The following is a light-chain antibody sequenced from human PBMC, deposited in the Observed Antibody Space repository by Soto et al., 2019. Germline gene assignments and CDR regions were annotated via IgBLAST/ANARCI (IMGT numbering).Light chain of an antibody. Sequence: EIVMTQSPATLSVSPGERATLSCRASQSVSGNLAWYQQKPGQAPRLLIYDTSSRASDIPDRFSGSGSGTDFTLTISRLEPEDFAVYFCQQYGSSPTFGQGTKVEIK. CDR2: DTS. J-gene: IGKJ1*01. CDR1: QSVSGN. V-gene: IGKV3-20*01. CDR3: QQYGSSPT.